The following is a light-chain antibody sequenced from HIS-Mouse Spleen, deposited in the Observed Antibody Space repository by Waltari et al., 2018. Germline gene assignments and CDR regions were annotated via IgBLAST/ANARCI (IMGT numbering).Light chain of an antibody. CDR3: SSYTSSSTYV. CDR2: DVS. J-gene: IGLJ1*01. Sequence: QSALTQPACVSGSPGQSITISCTGTSRYVGGYNYVSWYQQHPGKAPKLMIYDVSNRPSGVSNRFSGSKSGNTASLTISGLQAEDEADYYCSSYTSSSTYVFGTGTKVTVL. CDR1: SRYVGGYNY. V-gene: IGLV2-14*03.